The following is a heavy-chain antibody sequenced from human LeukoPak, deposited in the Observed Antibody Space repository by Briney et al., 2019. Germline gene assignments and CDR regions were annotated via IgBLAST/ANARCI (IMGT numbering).Heavy chain of an antibody. D-gene: IGHD5-18*01. CDR3: ARADTGPDAFDI. CDR2: ISSSSSYI. V-gene: IGHV3-21*01. J-gene: IGHJ3*02. Sequence: GGSLRLSRAASGLTFRSYSMNWVRQAPGKGLEWGSSISSSSSYIYYADSVKGRFTISRDNAKNSLYLQMNSLRAEDTAVYYCARADTGPDAFDIWGQGTMVTVSS. CDR1: GLTFRSYS.